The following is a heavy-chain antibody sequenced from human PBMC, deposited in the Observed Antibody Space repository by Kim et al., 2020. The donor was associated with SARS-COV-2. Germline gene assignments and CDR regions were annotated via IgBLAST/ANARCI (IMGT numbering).Heavy chain of an antibody. D-gene: IGHD3-10*01. Sequence: NPYLKSRGTISVDRSKSQCSLKRSSVTAADTAVYYCARGYGSGSPYGMDVWGQGTTVTVSS. V-gene: IGHV4-30-2*01. CDR3: ARGYGSGSPYGMDV. J-gene: IGHJ6*02.